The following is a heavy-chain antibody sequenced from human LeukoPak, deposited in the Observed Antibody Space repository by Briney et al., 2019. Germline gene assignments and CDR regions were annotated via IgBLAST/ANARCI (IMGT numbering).Heavy chain of an antibody. Sequence: ASVKVSCKASGYTFTSHGISWVRQAPGQGLEWMGWISTYNGNTNYAQKLQGRVSMTTDTSTSTAYMDLRSLRSDDTAVYYCARAEIQLWFDALDYWGQGTLVTVSS. J-gene: IGHJ4*02. CDR3: ARAEIQLWFDALDY. V-gene: IGHV1-18*01. CDR1: GYTFTSHG. CDR2: ISTYNGNT. D-gene: IGHD5-18*01.